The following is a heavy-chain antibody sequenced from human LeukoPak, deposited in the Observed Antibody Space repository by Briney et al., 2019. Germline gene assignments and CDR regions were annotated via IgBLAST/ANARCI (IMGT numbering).Heavy chain of an antibody. J-gene: IGHJ4*02. CDR2: INHSGST. CDR3: ARRGRYSSSWYGGGGAFDY. V-gene: IGHV4-34*01. Sequence: PSETLSLTCAVYGGSFSGYYWSWIRQPPGKGLEWIGEINHSGSTNYNPSLKSRVTISVDTSKNQFSLKLSSVTAADTAVYYCARRGRYSSSWYGGGGAFDYWGQGTLVTVSS. CDR1: GGSFSGYY. D-gene: IGHD6-13*01.